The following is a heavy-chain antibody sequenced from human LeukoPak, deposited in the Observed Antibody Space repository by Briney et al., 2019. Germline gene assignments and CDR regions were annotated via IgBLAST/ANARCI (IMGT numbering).Heavy chain of an antibody. Sequence: PSETLSLTCTVSGGSISSGSYYWGWIRQPPGKGLEWIGSIYYSGSTYYNPSLKSRLTISLDTSKNQFSLRLSSVIAADTAVYYCARGDPTPNYYGGIFDIWGQGRMVTVSS. D-gene: IGHD4-23*01. CDR3: ARGDPTPNYYGGIFDI. CDR1: GGSISSGSYY. CDR2: IYYSGST. V-gene: IGHV4-39*07. J-gene: IGHJ3*02.